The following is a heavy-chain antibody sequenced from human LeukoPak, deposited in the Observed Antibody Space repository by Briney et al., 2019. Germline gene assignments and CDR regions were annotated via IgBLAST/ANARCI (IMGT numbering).Heavy chain of an antibody. J-gene: IGHJ5*02. CDR3: ARAHSSTWYDL. D-gene: IGHD3-22*01. CDR2: INPDSGGT. V-gene: IGHV1-2*02. CDR1: GYTFTGYY. Sequence: VKVSCKASGYTFTGYYIHWVRQAPAQGLEWMGWINPDSGGTYSAQNFQGRVTMTRDTSISTAYMELSSLRSDDTAVYYCARAHSSTWYDLWGQGTLVTVSS.